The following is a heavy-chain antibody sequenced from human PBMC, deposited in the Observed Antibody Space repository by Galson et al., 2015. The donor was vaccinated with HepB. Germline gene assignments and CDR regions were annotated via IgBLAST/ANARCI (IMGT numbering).Heavy chain of an antibody. Sequence: SVKVSCKASGGTFNSDSISWVRQAPGQGLEWMGRIIPILSISNYAQRFQGRVTITADKSTGTAYMELSSLRSEDTAIYYCARGGPQVVLKNDAFDIWGQGTMVTVS. D-gene: IGHD2-2*01. V-gene: IGHV1-69*02. CDR2: IIPILSIS. CDR3: ARGGPQVVLKNDAFDI. J-gene: IGHJ3*02. CDR1: GGTFNSDS.